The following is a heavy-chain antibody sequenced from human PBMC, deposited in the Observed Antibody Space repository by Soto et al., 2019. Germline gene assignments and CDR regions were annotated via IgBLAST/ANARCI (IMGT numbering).Heavy chain of an antibody. V-gene: IGHV3-64*01. D-gene: IGHD6-19*01. J-gene: IGHJ4*02. CDR1: GFTFSSYA. Sequence: PGGSLRLSCAASGFTFSSYAMHWVRQAPGKGLEYVSAISSNGGSTYYANSVKGRFTISRDNSKNTLYLQMGSLRAEDMAVYYCARNSHSSGWYGPFDYWGQGTLVTVSS. CDR3: ARNSHSSGWYGPFDY. CDR2: ISSNGGST.